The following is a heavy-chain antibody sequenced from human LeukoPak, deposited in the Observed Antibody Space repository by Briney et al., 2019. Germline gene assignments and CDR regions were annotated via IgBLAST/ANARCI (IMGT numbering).Heavy chain of an antibody. CDR1: GFTFSSYS. V-gene: IGHV3-21*01. CDR3: AREDGSPSYYYYYYMDV. CDR2: ISSSSSYI. Sequence: GGSLRLSCAASGFTFSSYSMNWVRQAPGKGLEWVSSISSSSSYIYYADSVKGRFTISRDNAKNSLYLQMNSLRAEDTAVYYCAREDGSPSYYYYYYMDVWGKGTTVTVSS. D-gene: IGHD1-26*01. J-gene: IGHJ6*03.